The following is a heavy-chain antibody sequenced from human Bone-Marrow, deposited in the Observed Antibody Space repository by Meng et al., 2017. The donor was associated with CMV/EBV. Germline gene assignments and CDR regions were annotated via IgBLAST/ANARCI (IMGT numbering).Heavy chain of an antibody. J-gene: IGHJ4*02. CDR1: GGSFSGYY. Sequence: SETLSLTCAVYGGSFSGYYWSWIRQPPGKGLEWIGEINHSGSTNYNPSLKSRVTISVDTSKNQFSLKLSSVTAADTAVYYCARDRWELLQPFDYWGQGTLVTVSS. CDR2: INHSGST. D-gene: IGHD1-26*01. V-gene: IGHV4-34*01. CDR3: ARDRWELLQPFDY.